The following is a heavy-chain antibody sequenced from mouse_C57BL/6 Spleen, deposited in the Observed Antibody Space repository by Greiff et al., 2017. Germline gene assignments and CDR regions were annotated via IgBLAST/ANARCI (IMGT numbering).Heavy chain of an antibody. D-gene: IGHD1-1*01. CDR3: ARDLNYGYYFDY. CDR2: ISDGGSYT. J-gene: IGHJ2*01. Sequence: EVHLVESGGGLVKPGGSLKLSCAASGFTFSSYAMSWVRQTPEKRLEWVATISDGGSYTYYPDNVKGRFTISRDNAKNNLYLQLSHLKSEDTAMYYCARDLNYGYYFDYWGQGTTLTVSS. CDR1: GFTFSSYA. V-gene: IGHV5-4*01.